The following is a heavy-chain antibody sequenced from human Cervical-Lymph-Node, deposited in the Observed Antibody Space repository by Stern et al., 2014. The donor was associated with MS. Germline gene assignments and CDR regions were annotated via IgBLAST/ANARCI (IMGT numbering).Heavy chain of an antibody. CDR1: GFTFSEAA. J-gene: IGHJ6*02. V-gene: IGHV1-58*02. CDR2: IVIGSGNT. Sequence: QMQLVQSGPEVKRPGTSVKVSCTASGFTFSEAAMQWVRKARGKCPEWIGWIVIGSGNTNYAQRFQGRVTITTYMATSTVYMELRSLSSEDTAIYYCVRGGSADYTQYGMDVWGQGTTVAVAS. D-gene: IGHD2-15*01. CDR3: VRGGSADYTQYGMDV.